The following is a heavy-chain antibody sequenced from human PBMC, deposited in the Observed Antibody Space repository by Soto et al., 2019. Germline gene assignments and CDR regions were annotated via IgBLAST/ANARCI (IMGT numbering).Heavy chain of an antibody. CDR3: ARDRRGVVPAAIIYYYGMDV. Sequence: GASVKVSCKASGYTFTSYGISWVRQAPGQRLEWMGWISAYNGNTNYAQKLQGRVTMTTDTSTSTAYMELRSLRSDDTAVYYCARDRRGVVPAAIIYYYGMDVWGQGTTVTVSS. CDR2: ISAYNGNT. CDR1: GYTFTSYG. V-gene: IGHV1-18*01. J-gene: IGHJ6*02. D-gene: IGHD2-2*01.